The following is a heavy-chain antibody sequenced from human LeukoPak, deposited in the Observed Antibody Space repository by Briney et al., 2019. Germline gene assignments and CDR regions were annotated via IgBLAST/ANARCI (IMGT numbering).Heavy chain of an antibody. CDR1: GFTVSSSY. CDR3: ARDLIVGGNHDAFDI. Sequence: PGGSLRLSCAASGFTVSSSYMSWVRQAPGKGLEWVSVIYSGGTTYYADSVKGRFTISRDNSKNTLYLKMNSLRAEDTAVYYCARDLIVGGNHDAFDIWGQGTMVTVSS. CDR2: IYSGGTT. J-gene: IGHJ3*02. D-gene: IGHD1-26*01. V-gene: IGHV3-53*01.